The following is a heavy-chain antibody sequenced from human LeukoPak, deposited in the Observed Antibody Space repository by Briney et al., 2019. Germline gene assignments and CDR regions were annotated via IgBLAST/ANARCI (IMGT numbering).Heavy chain of an antibody. CDR3: ARDLRYLYYFDS. J-gene: IGHJ4*02. V-gene: IGHV3-74*01. D-gene: IGHD5/OR15-5a*01. Sequence: GGSLRLSCAASGFTFSSYSMNWVRQAPGKGLVWVSRINSDGSGTSYADSVKGRFTISRDNAKNTLYLQMNSLRAEDTAVYYCARDLRYLYYFDSWGQGTLVTVSS. CDR1: GFTFSSYS. CDR2: INSDGSGT.